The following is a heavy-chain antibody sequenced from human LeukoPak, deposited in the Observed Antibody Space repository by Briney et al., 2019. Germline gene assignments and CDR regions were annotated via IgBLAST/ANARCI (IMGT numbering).Heavy chain of an antibody. CDR1: GGSISSGGYS. CDR3: ARGGEAYSSSYYFDY. CDR2: IYHSGST. J-gene: IGHJ4*02. D-gene: IGHD6-6*01. Sequence: SETLSLTCAVSGGSISSGGYSWRWIRQPPGKGLEWIGYIYHSGSTYYNPSLKSRVTISVDRSKNQFSLKLSSVTAADTAVYYCARGGEAYSSSYYFDYWGQGTLVTVSS. V-gene: IGHV4-30-2*01.